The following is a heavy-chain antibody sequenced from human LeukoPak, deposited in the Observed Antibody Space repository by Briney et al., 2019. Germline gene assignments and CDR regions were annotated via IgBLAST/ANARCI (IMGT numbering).Heavy chain of an antibody. D-gene: IGHD6-19*01. J-gene: IGHJ3*02. CDR1: GYTFTSYD. CDR3: ARGTGGVGPGIAVARPRDAFDI. CDR2: MNPNSGNT. Sequence: GASVKVSCKASGYTFTSYDINWVRQASGQGLEWMGWMNPNSGNTGYAQKFQGRVTMTRNTSISTAYMELSSLRSEDTAVYYCARGTGGVGPGIAVARPRDAFDIWGQGTMVTVSS. V-gene: IGHV1-8*01.